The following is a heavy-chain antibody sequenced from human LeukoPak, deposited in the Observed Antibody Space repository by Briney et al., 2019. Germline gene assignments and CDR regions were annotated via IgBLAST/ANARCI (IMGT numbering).Heavy chain of an antibody. CDR2: ISSSSSYI. V-gene: IGHV3-21*01. J-gene: IGHJ5*02. CDR3: AREDSSSIGWFDP. Sequence: PGGSLRLSCAASGFTFSSYSMNWVRQAPGKGLEWVSSISSSSSYIYYADSVKGRFTISRDNAKNSLYLQMNSLRAEDTAVYYCAREDSSSIGWFDPWGQGTLVTVSS. CDR1: GFTFSSYS. D-gene: IGHD6-13*01.